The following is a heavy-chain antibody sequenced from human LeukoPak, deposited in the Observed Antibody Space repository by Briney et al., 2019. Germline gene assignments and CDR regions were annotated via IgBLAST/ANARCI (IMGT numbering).Heavy chain of an antibody. V-gene: IGHV3-64D*09. Sequence: PGGSLTLSCSVSVFSLSSSAMQWLRQAPGKGLEYVSAISDDGASTYYTDSLKGRFTISRDNSKNTLYLQMSSLRPEDTAVYYCVRCGGNYCRPSGDYWGQGTLVTVSS. CDR2: ISDDGAST. J-gene: IGHJ4*02. CDR1: VFSLSSSA. CDR3: VRCGGNYCRPSGDY. D-gene: IGHD3-22*01.